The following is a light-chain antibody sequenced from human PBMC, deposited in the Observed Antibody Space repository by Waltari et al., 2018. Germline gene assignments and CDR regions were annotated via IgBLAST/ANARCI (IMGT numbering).Light chain of an antibody. CDR2: AAS. CDR3: QQSYSTRWT. CDR1: QSISSH. Sequence: DIQMTQSPSSLPASVGDRVTITCRASQSISSHLTWYQQKPGKAPKLLIYAASSFKSGVPSRCSGSGSGTDFTLTISSLQPEDFATYYCQQSYSTRWTFGQGTKVEIK. V-gene: IGKV1-39*01. J-gene: IGKJ1*01.